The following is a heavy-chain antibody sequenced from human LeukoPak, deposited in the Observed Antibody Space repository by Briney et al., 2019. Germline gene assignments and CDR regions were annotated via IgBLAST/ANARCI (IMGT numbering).Heavy chain of an antibody. D-gene: IGHD5-18*01. Sequence: PGGSLRLSCAASGFTFSSFALSWVRQAPGKGLEWVSGVSYTRIATYYADSVKGRFTISRGDSQNILYLQMNGLRAEDTAVYFCAKAFREFGTSSSYSSFDTWGQETMVTVSS. CDR3: AKAFREFGTSSSYSSFDT. J-gene: IGHJ3*02. V-gene: IGHV3-23*05. CDR2: VSYTRIAT. CDR1: GFTFSSFA.